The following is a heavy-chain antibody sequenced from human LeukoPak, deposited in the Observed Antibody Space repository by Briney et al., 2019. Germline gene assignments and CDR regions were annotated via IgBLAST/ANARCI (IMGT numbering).Heavy chain of an antibody. CDR2: ISTDGSST. CDR3: AGHHQAYSRTY. Sequence: PGGSLRLSCAASGITFSSYGMSWVRQAPGKGLVWVSRISTDGSSTTYADSVKGRFTISRDNAKDTLYLQMNSLRAEDTAVYYCAGHHQAYSRTYWGQGTLVTVSS. D-gene: IGHD6-13*01. V-gene: IGHV3-74*01. J-gene: IGHJ4*02. CDR1: GITFSSYG.